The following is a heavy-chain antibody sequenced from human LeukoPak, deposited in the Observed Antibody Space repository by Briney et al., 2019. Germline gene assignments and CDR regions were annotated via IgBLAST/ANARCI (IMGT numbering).Heavy chain of an antibody. Sequence: GGSLRLSCAASGFTFSRYAMSWVRQAPGKGLEWVSAISGSGGSAYYADSVKGRFTISRDNAKNSLYLQMNSLRAEDTAVYYCARDAGIAVAGTPWFDPWGQGTLVTVSS. D-gene: IGHD6-19*01. CDR3: ARDAGIAVAGTPWFDP. V-gene: IGHV3-23*01. J-gene: IGHJ5*02. CDR1: GFTFSRYA. CDR2: ISGSGGSA.